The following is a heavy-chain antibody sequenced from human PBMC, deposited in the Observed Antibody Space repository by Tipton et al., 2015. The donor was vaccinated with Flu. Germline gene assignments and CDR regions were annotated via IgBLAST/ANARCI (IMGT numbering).Heavy chain of an antibody. CDR3: AREGPYFYGMDV. Sequence: TLSLTCSVPGYSIRSAYYWGWVRRPPGKGLEWIGTIYHSGTTYYNPSLKSRLTISVDTSKNQFSLRLNGVTGADTAVYYCAREGPYFYGMDVWGQGTTVTVSS. V-gene: IGHV4-38-2*02. CDR2: IYHSGTT. J-gene: IGHJ6*02. CDR1: GYSIRSAYY.